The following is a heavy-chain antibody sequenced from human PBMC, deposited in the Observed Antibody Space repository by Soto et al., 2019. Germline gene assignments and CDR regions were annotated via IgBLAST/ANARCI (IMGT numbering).Heavy chain of an antibody. J-gene: IGHJ4*02. CDR2: IHHSGST. V-gene: IGHV4-39*01. CDR1: GDSISGSSYH. CDR3: ARHGHSSGWFSFDS. D-gene: IGHD6-19*01. Sequence: SETLSLTCTVSGDSISGSSYHWGWIRQPPGKGLEWIGSIHHSGSTYYNPSLRSRATISVDPSKNQFSLNLRSVTATDTAVFYCARHGHSSGWFSFDSWGQGTLVTVSS.